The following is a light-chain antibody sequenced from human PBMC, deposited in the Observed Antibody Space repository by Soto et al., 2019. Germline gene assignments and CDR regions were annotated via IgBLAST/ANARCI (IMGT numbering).Light chain of an antibody. CDR2: GAS. V-gene: IGKV3-15*01. CDR3: QHRNNRPFS. J-gene: IGKJ3*01. Sequence: EIVMTQSPATLSVSPGERATLSCRASQSVSSNLAWYQQKPGQAPRLLIYGASTRATGIPARFSGSGSGTEFTLTISSLQSEDFAVYYCQHRNNRPFSFGPGTKVDIK. CDR1: QSVSSN.